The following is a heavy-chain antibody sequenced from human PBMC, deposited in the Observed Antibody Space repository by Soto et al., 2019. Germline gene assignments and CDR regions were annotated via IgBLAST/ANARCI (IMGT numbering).Heavy chain of an antibody. J-gene: IGHJ4*02. CDR3: ARDFAYFDS. CDR1: GGSISSGYYY. D-gene: IGHD3-3*01. CDR2: IYYSGNT. V-gene: IGHV4-30-4*02. Sequence: KPSETLSLTCSVSGGSISSGYYYWSWIRQPPGKGLGWIGNIYYSGNTYYNPSLKSRLIISIDTSKNQFSLKVDSVTAADTAVYFCARDFAYFDSWGQGTLVTVSS.